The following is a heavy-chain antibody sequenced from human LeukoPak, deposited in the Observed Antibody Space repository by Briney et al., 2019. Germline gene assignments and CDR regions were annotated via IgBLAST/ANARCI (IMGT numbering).Heavy chain of an antibody. CDR3: ARDFGGYCSSSNCYLGWLDY. V-gene: IGHV3-21*03. Sequence: PGGSLRLSCAASGFTFSSYTMNWVRQAPGKGLEWVSSIISCGSYIYYADSVKGRFTISRDNAKNSLYLQMNSLRAEDTAVYYCARDFGGYCSSSNCYLGWLDYWGQGTLVTVSS. CDR2: IISCGSYI. D-gene: IGHD2-2*01. J-gene: IGHJ4*02. CDR1: GFTFSSYT.